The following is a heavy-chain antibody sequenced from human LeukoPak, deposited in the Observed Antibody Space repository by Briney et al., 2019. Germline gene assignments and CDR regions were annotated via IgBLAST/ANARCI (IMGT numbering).Heavy chain of an antibody. Sequence: PGRSLRLSCAASGFTFSNYSMNWVRQAPGEGLEWVSSISSSSSYIYYADSVKGRFTISRDNAKNSLYLQMNSLRAEDTAVYYCARGSPFTMVRGVIETDYWGQGTLVTVSS. D-gene: IGHD3-10*01. CDR2: ISSSSSYI. CDR1: GFTFSNYS. V-gene: IGHV3-21*01. J-gene: IGHJ4*02. CDR3: ARGSPFTMVRGVIETDY.